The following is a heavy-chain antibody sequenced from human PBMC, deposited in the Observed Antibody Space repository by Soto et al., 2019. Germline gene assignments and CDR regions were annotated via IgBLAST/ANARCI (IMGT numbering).Heavy chain of an antibody. CDR1: GFTLSDHY. CDR2: TRNKANSYTT. V-gene: IGHV3-72*01. J-gene: IGHJ4*02. CDR3: VRTSHYGSGSWNFDS. D-gene: IGHD3-10*01. Sequence: EVQLVESGGGLVQPGRSLRLSCAGSGFTLSDHYMYWVRQAPGKGLEWVGRTRNKANSYTTEYAASVKGRFTVSSDASLNSVYLQMNSLKTEDTAVYYCVRTSHYGSGSWNFDSWGQGTLVTVSS.